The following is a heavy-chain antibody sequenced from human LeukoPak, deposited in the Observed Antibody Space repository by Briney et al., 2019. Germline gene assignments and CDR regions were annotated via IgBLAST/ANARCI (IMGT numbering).Heavy chain of an antibody. J-gene: IGHJ4*02. D-gene: IGHD4-17*01. CDR1: GFPFSSYA. CDR2: ISGSGGST. CDR3: ARDPDDYGDYSYFDY. Sequence: GGSLRLSCEASGFPFSSYAMNWVRQAPGKGLEWVSTISGSGGSTYYADSVKGRFTISRDNSKNTLFLQMNSLRAEDTAVYYCARDPDDYGDYSYFDYWGQGTLVTVSS. V-gene: IGHV3-23*01.